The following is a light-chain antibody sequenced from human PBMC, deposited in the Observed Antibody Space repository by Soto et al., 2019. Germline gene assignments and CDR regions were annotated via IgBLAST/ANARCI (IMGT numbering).Light chain of an antibody. CDR2: AAS. V-gene: IGKV1-27*01. CDR1: QGISNH. Sequence: DIQMTQSPSSLSASVGDRITITCRASQGISNHVAWYQQRPGKVPKLLIYAASTLHSGAPSRFSSSGSGTDFTLTISSLQPEDVATYYCQQSDSVPRTFGQGTKLDIK. J-gene: IGKJ2*01. CDR3: QQSDSVPRT.